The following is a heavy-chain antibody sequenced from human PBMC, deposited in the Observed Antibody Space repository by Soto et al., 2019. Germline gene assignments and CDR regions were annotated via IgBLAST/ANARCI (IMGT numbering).Heavy chain of an antibody. CDR2: INAANGDT. Sequence: SVKVSCKGSGYTFTIYGIHWLRQAPGQRLEWMGWINAANGDTKYSPKFQGRVTITRDTSASTAYMELSSLRSEDTAVYYCVRRHVSATGIDWFDPWGQGTLVTVSS. CDR1: GYTFTIYG. D-gene: IGHD6-13*01. J-gene: IGHJ5*02. CDR3: VRRHVSATGIDWFDP. V-gene: IGHV1-3*01.